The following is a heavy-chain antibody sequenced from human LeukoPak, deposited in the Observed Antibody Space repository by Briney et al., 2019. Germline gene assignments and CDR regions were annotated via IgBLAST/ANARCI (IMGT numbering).Heavy chain of an antibody. CDR3: ARAYCSSTSCSPDY. D-gene: IGHD2-2*01. J-gene: IGHJ4*02. CDR1: GFTFSSYA. Sequence: GGSLRLSCAASGFTFSSYAMHWVRQAPGKGLEYVSPISSNGGSTYYANSVKGRFTISRDNSKNTLYLQMGSLRAEDMAVYYCARAYCSSTSCSPDYWGQGTLVTVSS. CDR2: ISSNGGST. V-gene: IGHV3-64*01.